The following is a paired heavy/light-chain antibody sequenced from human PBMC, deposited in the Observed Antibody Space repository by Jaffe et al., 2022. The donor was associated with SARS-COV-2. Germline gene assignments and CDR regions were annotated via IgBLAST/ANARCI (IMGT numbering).Heavy chain of an antibody. Sequence: QVQLQESGPGLVTPSQTLSLTCSVSGGSVSSRACYWSWIRQHPGKGLEWIGNIYNSGSTNYNPSLKSRVTISLDASKNQFSLKLTSVTAADTAVYFCARDIAPNWFFLWGQGTLVTVSS. D-gene: IGHD3-10*01. CDR1: GGSVSSRACY. CDR2: IYNSGST. V-gene: IGHV4-31*03. J-gene: IGHJ4*02. CDR3: ARDIAPNWFFL.
Light chain of an antibody. J-gene: IGKJ3*01. CDR2: SAS. CDR3: QQYDSSRGIT. V-gene: IGKV3-20*01. Sequence: EIVLTQSPDTLSLSPGERATLSCRASQSVSSSSLAWYQHGPGQAPRLLIYSASRRAEGISDRFSGSGSGTDFALTISRLEPEDFAVYYCQQYDSSRGITFGPGTKVDMK. CDR1: QSVSSSS.